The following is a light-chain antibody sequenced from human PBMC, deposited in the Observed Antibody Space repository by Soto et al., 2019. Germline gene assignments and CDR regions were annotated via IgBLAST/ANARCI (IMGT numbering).Light chain of an antibody. V-gene: IGKV1-9*01. Sequence: DIQLTQSPSFLSASVGDRVTITCRASQGISSYLAWYQQKPGKAPNLLIHTASTLQSGVPSRFSASGSGTEFTLPISSLKPEDFATYYCQQRNSYQITFGQGTRLEMK. J-gene: IGKJ5*01. CDR1: QGISSY. CDR3: QQRNSYQIT. CDR2: TAS.